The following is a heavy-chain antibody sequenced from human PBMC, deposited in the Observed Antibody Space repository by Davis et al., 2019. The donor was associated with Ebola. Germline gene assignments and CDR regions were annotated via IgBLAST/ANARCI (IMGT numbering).Heavy chain of an antibody. D-gene: IGHD6-13*01. CDR1: GYTFTSYY. J-gene: IGHJ6*02. Sequence: ASVKVSCKASGYTFTSYYMHWVRQAPGQGLEWMGIINPSGGSTSYAQKFQGRVTMTRDTSTSTVYMELSSLRSEDTAVYYCARPIEWYSTPYYGMDVWGQGTTVTVSS. CDR2: INPSGGST. V-gene: IGHV1-46*01. CDR3: ARPIEWYSTPYYGMDV.